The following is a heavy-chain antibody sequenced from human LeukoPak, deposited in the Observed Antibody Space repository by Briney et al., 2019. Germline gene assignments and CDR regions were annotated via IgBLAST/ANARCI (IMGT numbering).Heavy chain of an antibody. Sequence: NPSETLSLTCTVSGVCISSSNSYWGWIRQPPGKGLEWIGSIYYSGNTYYNASLKSQVSISIDTSKNQFSLRLTSVTAADTAVYYCARQTGSGLFILPGGQGTLVTVSS. CDR3: ARQTGSGLFILP. CDR1: GVCISSSNSY. D-gene: IGHD3/OR15-3a*01. CDR2: IYYSGNT. V-gene: IGHV4-39*01. J-gene: IGHJ4*02.